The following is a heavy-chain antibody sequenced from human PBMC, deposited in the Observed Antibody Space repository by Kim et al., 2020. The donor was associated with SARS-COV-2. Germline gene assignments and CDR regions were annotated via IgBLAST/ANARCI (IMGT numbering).Heavy chain of an antibody. J-gene: IGHJ4*02. CDR1: GFTFDNYA. Sequence: GGSLRLSCAASGFTFDNYAMSWVRQAPGKGLEWVSGINWNGGSTGYADSVKGRFTISRDNAKNSLYLQMNSLRAEDTAVYYCARDWGGFMIKFGGAAFDYWGQGTLVTVSS. CDR2: INWNGGST. D-gene: IGHD3-16*01. V-gene: IGHV3-20*04. CDR3: ARDWGGFMIKFGGAAFDY.